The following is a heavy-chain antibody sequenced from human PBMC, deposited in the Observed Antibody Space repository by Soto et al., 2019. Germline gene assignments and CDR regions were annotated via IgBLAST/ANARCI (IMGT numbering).Heavy chain of an antibody. D-gene: IGHD1-26*01. CDR2: VYYSENT. Sequence: SETLSLTCTVFGPSISSSTYYWGWIRQPPGKGLEWIGSVYYSENTYYNPSLKSRVTISVDTSKNLFSLKLTSVTAADTAMYYCARPHFSGTYHATFKSWGQGTMFTGS. V-gene: IGHV4-39*02. CDR3: ARPHFSGTYHATFKS. CDR1: GPSISSSTYY. J-gene: IGHJ3*02.